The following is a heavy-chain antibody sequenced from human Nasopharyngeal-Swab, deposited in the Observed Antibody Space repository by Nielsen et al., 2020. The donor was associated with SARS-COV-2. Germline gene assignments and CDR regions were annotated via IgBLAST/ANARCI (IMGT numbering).Heavy chain of an antibody. CDR2: IVLGIDKT. Sequence: SVKVSCKASGFTVSGSAVQWVRQARGQRLEWIGWIVLGIDKTDYAQKFQDRVTITRDMSASTVYMQLSSLRSEDTALYYCATLSAPRDGNNRAPMGWGQGTLVTVSS. CDR3: ATLSAPRDGNNRAPMG. J-gene: IGHJ4*02. V-gene: IGHV1-58*01. D-gene: IGHD5-24*01. CDR1: GFTVSGSA.